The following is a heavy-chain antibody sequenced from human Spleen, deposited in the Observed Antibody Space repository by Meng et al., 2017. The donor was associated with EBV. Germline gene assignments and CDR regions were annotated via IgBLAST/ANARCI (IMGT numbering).Heavy chain of an antibody. CDR1: GCSFHGYY. J-gene: IGHJ2*01. V-gene: IGHV4-34*02. CDR3: ATAGTGVTGDRWHFDH. CDR2: VNHGAST. D-gene: IGHD7-27*01. Sequence: QPQRCDQDTLKSSESLSLTRAVIGCSFHGYYWNWVRQSPARGLEWIGEVNHGASTNYNPSLKSRVTISLDKYKNQFSLKLTSLTAADTAVYYCATAGTGVTGDRWHFDHWGRGTLVTVSS.